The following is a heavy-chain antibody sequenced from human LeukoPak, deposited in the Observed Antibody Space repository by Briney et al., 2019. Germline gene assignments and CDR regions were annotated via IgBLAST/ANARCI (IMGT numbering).Heavy chain of an antibody. CDR1: GGSFSGYY. CDR2: INHSGST. J-gene: IGHJ4*02. Sequence: PSETLSLTCAVYGGSFSGYYWSWIRQPPGKGLEWIGEINHSGSTNYNPSLKSRVTISVDTSKNQFSLKLSSVTAADTAVYYCARGGDSGSYPAHYYWGQGTLVTVSS. D-gene: IGHD1-26*01. CDR3: ARGGDSGSYPAHYY. V-gene: IGHV4-34*01.